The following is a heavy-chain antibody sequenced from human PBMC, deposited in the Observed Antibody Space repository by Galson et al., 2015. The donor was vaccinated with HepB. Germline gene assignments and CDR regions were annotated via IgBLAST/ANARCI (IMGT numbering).Heavy chain of an antibody. D-gene: IGHD3-22*01. CDR3: ARLIVVVTRGGYGMDV. J-gene: IGHJ6*02. V-gene: IGHV1-69*04. CDR2: IIPILGIA. CDR1: GGTFSSYA. Sequence: SVKVSCKASGGTFSSYAISWVRQAPGQGLEWMGRIIPILGIANYAQKFQGRVTITADKSTSTAYMELSSLRSEDTAVYYCARLIVVVTRGGYGMDVWGQGTTVTVSS.